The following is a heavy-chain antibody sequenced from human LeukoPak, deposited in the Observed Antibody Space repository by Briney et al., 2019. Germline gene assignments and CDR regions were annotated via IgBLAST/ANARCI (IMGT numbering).Heavy chain of an antibody. D-gene: IGHD1-26*01. CDR3: AKDYRYSGSYEFDY. CDR1: GFTFSSYG. CDR2: IWYDGTNK. J-gene: IGHJ4*02. V-gene: IGHV3-30*02. Sequence: PGGSLRLSCAASGFTFSSYGMHWVRQAPGKGLEWVAVIWYDGTNKYYGDSVKGRFTISRDNSKNTLYLQMNTLRVEDTAVYYCAKDYRYSGSYEFDYWGQGTLVTVSS.